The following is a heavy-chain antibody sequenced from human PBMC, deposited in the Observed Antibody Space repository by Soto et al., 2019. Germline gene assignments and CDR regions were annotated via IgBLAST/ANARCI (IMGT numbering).Heavy chain of an antibody. Sequence: SETPSLTFAVYGGSFSGYYWSWIRQPPGKGLEWIGEINHSGSTNYNPSLKSRVTISVDTSKNQFSLKLSSVTAADTAVYYCARVTGRYYYGMDVWGQGTTVTVSS. V-gene: IGHV4-34*01. CDR2: INHSGST. J-gene: IGHJ6*02. CDR3: ARVTGRYYYGMDV. CDR1: GGSFSGYY.